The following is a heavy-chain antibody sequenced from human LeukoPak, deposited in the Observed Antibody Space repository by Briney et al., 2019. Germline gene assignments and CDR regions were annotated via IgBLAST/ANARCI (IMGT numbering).Heavy chain of an antibody. D-gene: IGHD3-10*01. CDR2: IYTSGST. V-gene: IGHV4-4*07. CDR1: GGSISSYY. Sequence: PSETLSLTCAVSGGSISSYYWSWIRQPAGKGLEWIGRIYTSGSTNYNPSLKSRVTMSVDTSKNQFSLKLSSVTAADTAVYYCARDSGEYYGSGSHFDYWGQGTLVTVSS. CDR3: ARDSGEYYGSGSHFDY. J-gene: IGHJ4*02.